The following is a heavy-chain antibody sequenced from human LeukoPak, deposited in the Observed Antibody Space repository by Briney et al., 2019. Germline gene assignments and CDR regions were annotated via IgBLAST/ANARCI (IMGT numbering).Heavy chain of an antibody. CDR1: GFTFSSYW. CDR2: INPDGSST. CDR3: ARASGMDV. V-gene: IGHV3-74*01. Sequence: TGGSLRLSCAASGFTFSSYWMHWVRQAPGQGLVWVSRINPDGSSTNYADSVKGRFTISRDSVKNTLYLQMNSLRAEDTAVYYCARASGMDVWGQGTTVIVSS. J-gene: IGHJ6*02.